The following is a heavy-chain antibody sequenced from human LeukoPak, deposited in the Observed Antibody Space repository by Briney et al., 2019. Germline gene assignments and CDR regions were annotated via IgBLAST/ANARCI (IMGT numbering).Heavy chain of an antibody. CDR3: ARADYGDYLYYFDY. CDR1: GYTFTSYG. J-gene: IGHJ4*02. D-gene: IGHD4-17*01. Sequence: ASVKVSCKASGYTFTSYGISWVRQAPGQGLEWMGWISAYNGNTNYAQKLQGRVTMTTDTSTSTAYMELRSLRSDDTAVYYCARADYGDYLYYFDYWGLGTLVTVSS. V-gene: IGHV1-18*01. CDR2: ISAYNGNT.